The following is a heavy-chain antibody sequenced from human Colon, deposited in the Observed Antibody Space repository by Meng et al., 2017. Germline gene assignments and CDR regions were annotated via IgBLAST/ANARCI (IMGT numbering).Heavy chain of an antibody. D-gene: IGHD3-16*01. Sequence: GQRQESGPGLGRPSGTLSLICAVSGASVRSPDHQWGWARQPPGKGLEWIGYARIDYANTNYNPYLKSRVNVSLDTSKNQFSLNVRSVTAADTAVYYCARDYWGSLDFWGQGILVTVSS. CDR1: GASVRSPDHQ. CDR3: ARDYWGSLDF. J-gene: IGHJ4*02. V-gene: IGHV4-61*08. CDR2: ARIDYANT.